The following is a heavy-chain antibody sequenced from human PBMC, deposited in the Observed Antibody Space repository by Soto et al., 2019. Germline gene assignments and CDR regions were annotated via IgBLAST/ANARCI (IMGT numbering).Heavy chain of an antibody. Sequence: SETLSLSCTVSGGSISSYYWSWIRQPPGKGLEWIGYIYYSGSTNYNPSLKSRVTISVDTSKNQFSLKLSSVTAADTAVYYCARDDIVGNWFDPWGQGTLVTVSS. D-gene: IGHD2-15*01. CDR1: GGSISSYY. V-gene: IGHV4-59*01. CDR3: ARDDIVGNWFDP. J-gene: IGHJ5*02. CDR2: IYYSGST.